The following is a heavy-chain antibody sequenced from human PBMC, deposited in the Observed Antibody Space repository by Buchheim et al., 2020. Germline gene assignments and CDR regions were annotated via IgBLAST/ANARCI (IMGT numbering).Heavy chain of an antibody. Sequence: EVQLVESGGDLVQPGGSLRLSCAASGFAVSDNYMSWVRQAPGKGLEWVSFIYAGGSTYYAGSMRGRFTISRDNSTNTVYLQMNSLRVEDTAVYYCARGLARLDYWGQGTL. J-gene: IGHJ4*02. CDR2: IYAGGST. D-gene: IGHD3/OR15-3a*01. V-gene: IGHV3-66*02. CDR1: GFAVSDNY. CDR3: ARGLARLDY.